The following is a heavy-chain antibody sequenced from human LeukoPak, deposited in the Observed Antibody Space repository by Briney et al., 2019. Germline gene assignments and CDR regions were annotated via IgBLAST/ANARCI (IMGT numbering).Heavy chain of an antibody. CDR2: IIPIFGTA. CDR3: ARGSSYDILTGYHHYYYYGMDV. CDR1: GGTFSSYA. J-gene: IGHJ6*02. Sequence: ASVKVSCKASGGTFSSYAISWVRQAPGQGLEWMGGIIPIFGTANYAQKFQGRVTITADESTSTAYMELSSLRSEDTAVYYCARGSSYDILTGYHHYYYYGMDVWGQGTTVTVSS. V-gene: IGHV1-69*13. D-gene: IGHD3-9*01.